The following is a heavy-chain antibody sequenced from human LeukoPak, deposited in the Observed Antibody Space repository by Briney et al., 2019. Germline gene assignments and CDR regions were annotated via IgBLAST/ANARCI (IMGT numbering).Heavy chain of an antibody. Sequence: PGGSLRLSCAASGFTFSNHAMHWVRQAPGKGLEWVAVLWYDGSNKSYGDSVTGRFTISRDNSKNTLYLQMNSLRAEDTAVYYCAKDRDKIVPAAFDYWGQGTLVTVSS. D-gene: IGHD2-2*01. J-gene: IGHJ4*02. CDR2: LWYDGSNK. V-gene: IGHV3-30*02. CDR1: GFTFSNHA. CDR3: AKDRDKIVPAAFDY.